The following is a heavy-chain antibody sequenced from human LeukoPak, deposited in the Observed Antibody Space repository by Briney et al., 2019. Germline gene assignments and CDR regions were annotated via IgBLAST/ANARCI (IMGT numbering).Heavy chain of an antibody. CDR2: ISGSGGNT. CDR3: ARGAYCGGDCYTYFDY. CDR1: GFTFSSYA. V-gene: IGHV3-23*01. Sequence: GGSLRLSCAASGFTFSSYAMSWVRQSPGKGLEWVSAISGSGGNTYSADSVKGRFTISRDNSKSTLYLQMNSLRAEDTALYFCARGAYCGGDCYTYFDYWGQGALVTVSS. J-gene: IGHJ4*02. D-gene: IGHD2-21*02.